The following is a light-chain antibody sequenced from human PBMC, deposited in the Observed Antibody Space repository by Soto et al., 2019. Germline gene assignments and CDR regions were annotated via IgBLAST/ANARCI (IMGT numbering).Light chain of an antibody. CDR2: DAG. CDR1: SDIKTS. CDR3: PQWDSVPLT. Sequence: DIQMTQSPSSLSASVGDRVITTCRASSDIKTSLHWYQHTPGQAPNLLIYDAGYLGAGVPSRFRGSGSGTTCTLTINGLTPEDVGTFYCPQWDSVPLTFGGGTRVELE. V-gene: IGKV1-33*01. J-gene: IGKJ4*01.